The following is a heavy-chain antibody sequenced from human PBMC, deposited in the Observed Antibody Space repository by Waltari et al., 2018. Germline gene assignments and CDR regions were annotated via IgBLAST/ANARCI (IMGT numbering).Heavy chain of an antibody. V-gene: IGHV3-21*01. CDR3: ARRAPTDAFDI. CDR1: GFTFSSYS. J-gene: IGHJ3*02. CDR2: IRSRSSYI. Sequence: EVQLVESGGGLVKPGGSLRLSCAASGFTFSSYSMNWVRQAPGKGLGWGSSIRSRSSYIYYADSVKGRFTISRDNAKNSLYLQMNSLRAEDTAVYYCARRAPTDAFDIWGQGTMVTVSS.